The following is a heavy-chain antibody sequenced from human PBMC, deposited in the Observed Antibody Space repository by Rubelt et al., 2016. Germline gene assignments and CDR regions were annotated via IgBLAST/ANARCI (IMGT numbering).Heavy chain of an antibody. J-gene: IGHJ4*02. D-gene: IGHD3-10*01. CDR3: AAGKLTFDY. Sequence: KGRFTISRDNAKNSLYLQTNSLRAEDTAVYYCAAGKLTFDYWDQGTLVTVSS. V-gene: IGHV3-11*03.